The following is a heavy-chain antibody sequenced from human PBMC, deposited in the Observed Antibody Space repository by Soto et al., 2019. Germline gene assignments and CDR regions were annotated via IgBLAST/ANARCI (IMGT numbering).Heavy chain of an antibody. V-gene: IGHV4-31*03. Sequence: SETLRDTYPVSGGTISTGGFHGRWIRQQAGKSLEWFGNIYYSGRIYYNSSLKSRITISGDTSKNQFSLKLSSVTAADTAVYYCARYYYDSSGYYSRFDYWGQGTQVTVSS. J-gene: IGHJ4*02. D-gene: IGHD3-22*01. CDR2: IYYSGRI. CDR1: GGTISTGGFH. CDR3: ARYYYDSSGYYSRFDY.